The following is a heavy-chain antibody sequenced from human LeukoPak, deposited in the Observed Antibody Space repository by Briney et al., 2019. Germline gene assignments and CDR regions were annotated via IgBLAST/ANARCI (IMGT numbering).Heavy chain of an antibody. Sequence: SETLSLTCTVSGGSISSYYWSWIRQPPGKGLEWIGYIYYSGSTNYNPSLKSRVTISVDTSKNQFSLKLSSVTAADTAVYYCARALYNWNDRAFDYWGQGALVTVSS. CDR2: IYYSGST. CDR3: ARALYNWNDRAFDY. V-gene: IGHV4-59*01. CDR1: GGSISSYY. D-gene: IGHD1-1*01. J-gene: IGHJ4*02.